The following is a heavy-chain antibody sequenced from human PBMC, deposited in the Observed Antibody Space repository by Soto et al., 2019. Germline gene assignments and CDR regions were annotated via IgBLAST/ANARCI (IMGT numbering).Heavy chain of an antibody. CDR1: DGSISSGGYY. CDR3: ARGLRSLYLDP. J-gene: IGHJ5*02. CDR2: IYYSGST. D-gene: IGHD3-16*01. Sequence: SETLSLTCAVSDGSISSGGYYWSWIRQHPGKGLEWIGYIYYSGSTYYNPSLKSPVTISVDTSKNQFSLKLSSVTAADTAVYYCARGLRSLYLDPWGQGTLVTVSS. V-gene: IGHV4-31*11.